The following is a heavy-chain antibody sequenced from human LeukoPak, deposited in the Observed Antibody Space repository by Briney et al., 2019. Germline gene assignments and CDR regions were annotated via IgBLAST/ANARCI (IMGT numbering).Heavy chain of an antibody. V-gene: IGHV3-7*03. D-gene: IGHD2-21*02. CDR1: GFIFSSYW. J-gene: IGHJ4*02. CDR3: ARDLVTPIDY. CDR2: IKQDGSEK. Sequence: GGSLRLSCAASGFIFSSYWMTWVRQAPGKGLEWVASIKQDGSEKYYVDSVKGRFTISRDNAKNSLYLQMNSLGAEDTAVFYCARDLVTPIDYWGQGTLVTVSS.